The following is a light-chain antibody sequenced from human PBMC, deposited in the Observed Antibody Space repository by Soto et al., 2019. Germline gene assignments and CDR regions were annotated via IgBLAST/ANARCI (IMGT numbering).Light chain of an antibody. V-gene: IGKV1-5*03. Sequence: DIQMTQSPSTLSASVGDRVTITCRASQSISSWLAWYQQKPGKAPKLLIYKASSLKSGVPSRFSGSGSGTEFTLTISSLQPDDFATDYCQQYNSYSRTFGQGTKVEIK. J-gene: IGKJ1*01. CDR2: KAS. CDR1: QSISSW. CDR3: QQYNSYSRT.